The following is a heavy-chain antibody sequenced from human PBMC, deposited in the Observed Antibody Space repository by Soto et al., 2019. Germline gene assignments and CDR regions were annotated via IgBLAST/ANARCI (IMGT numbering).Heavy chain of an antibody. Sequence: PSETLSLTCAVSIGTVSVKSHYWAWIRQPPGKGLEWIGSIYYSGSTYYNPSLKSRVTISVDTSKNQFSLKLSSVTAADTAVYYCARETLDYYDSSGWHAFDIWSQGTMVTVSS. CDR3: ARETLDYYDSSGWHAFDI. D-gene: IGHD3-22*01. J-gene: IGHJ3*02. CDR2: IYYSGST. CDR1: IGTVSVKSHY. V-gene: IGHV4-39*01.